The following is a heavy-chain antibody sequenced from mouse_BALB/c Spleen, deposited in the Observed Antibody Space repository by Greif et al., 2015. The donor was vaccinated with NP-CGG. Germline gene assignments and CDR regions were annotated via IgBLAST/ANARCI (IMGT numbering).Heavy chain of an antibody. CDR2: ISSGGSYT. Sequence: EVHLVESGGGLVKPGGSLKLSCAASGFTFSSYTMSWVRQTPEKRLEWVATISSGGSYTYYPDSVKGRFTISRDNAKNTLYLQMSSLKSEDTAMYYCTRDGGGNYPFAYWGQGTLVTVSA. D-gene: IGHD2-1*01. CDR3: TRDGGGNYPFAY. CDR1: GFTFSSYT. V-gene: IGHV5-6-4*01. J-gene: IGHJ3*01.